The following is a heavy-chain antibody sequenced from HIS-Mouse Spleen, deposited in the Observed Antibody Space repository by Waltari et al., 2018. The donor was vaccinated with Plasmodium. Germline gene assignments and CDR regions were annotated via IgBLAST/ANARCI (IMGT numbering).Heavy chain of an antibody. Sequence: QLQLQESGPGLVKPSETLSLTCTVSGGSIRSSSSYWGWRRQPPGKGLEWIGSIYYSGSTYYHPSLKSRVTISVDTSKNQFSLKLSSVTAADTAVYYCARDRITGTSYFDYWGQGTLVTVSS. D-gene: IGHD1-7*01. CDR3: ARDRITGTSYFDY. CDR2: IYYSGST. J-gene: IGHJ4*02. V-gene: IGHV4-39*07. CDR1: GGSIRSSSSY.